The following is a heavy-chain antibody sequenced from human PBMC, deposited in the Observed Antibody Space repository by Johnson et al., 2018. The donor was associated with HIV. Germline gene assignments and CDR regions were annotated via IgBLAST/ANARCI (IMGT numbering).Heavy chain of an antibody. CDR3: VRGRGQRFLEWLLVGGGFDM. V-gene: IGHV3-30-3*02. J-gene: IGHJ3*02. Sequence: QVQLVESGGGVVQPGRSLRLSCAASGFTFSDYAVHWVRQAPGKGLEWVAVISYDATNKYYADSVKGRFTVPRDSPKNTLYLQMNRLRLEDTAVYYCVRGRGQRFLEWLLVGGGFDMWGQGTMVTVSS. CDR2: ISYDATNK. CDR1: GFTFSDYA. D-gene: IGHD3-3*01.